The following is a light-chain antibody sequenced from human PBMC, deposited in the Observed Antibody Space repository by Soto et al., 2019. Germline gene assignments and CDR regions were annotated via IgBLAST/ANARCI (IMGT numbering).Light chain of an antibody. V-gene: IGKV3-20*01. Sequence: IVLTQSPGTLSLSPGERATHSCRASQTVSSSFLAWYQQKPGQAPRLLIYGASSRATGIPDRFSGSGSGTDFTLTISRLEPEDFAMYYCQQYGSSPRTFGQGTKVEIK. CDR1: QTVSSSF. CDR3: QQYGSSPRT. J-gene: IGKJ1*01. CDR2: GAS.